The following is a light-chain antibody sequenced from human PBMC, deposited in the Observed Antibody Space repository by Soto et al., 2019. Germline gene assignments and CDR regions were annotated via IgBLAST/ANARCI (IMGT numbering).Light chain of an antibody. Sequence: DIQLTQSPSSLSASVGVRVTITCRASHHINTFLAWYQQKPERAPKSLVFGASDLQSGVPSRFSGSGYGTDFTLTITNLQPDDFATYYCQQYDSYPRTFGGGTTVEI. CDR3: QQYDSYPRT. V-gene: IGKV1D-16*01. J-gene: IGKJ4*01. CDR2: GAS. CDR1: HHINTF.